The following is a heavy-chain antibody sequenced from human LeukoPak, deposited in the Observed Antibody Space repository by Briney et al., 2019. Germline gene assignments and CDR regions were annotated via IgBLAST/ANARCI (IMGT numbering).Heavy chain of an antibody. D-gene: IGHD2/OR15-2a*01. V-gene: IGHV3-21*01. CDR1: GFTFSSYT. Sequence: GGSLRLSCAASGFTFSSYTMNWVRQAPGKGLEWVSSISSSSYYIYYADSLKGRFTISRDNAKNSLYLQMNSLRAEDTAVYFCARDRTLLDYWGQGTLVTVSS. J-gene: IGHJ4*02. CDR3: ARDRTLLDY. CDR2: ISSSSYYI.